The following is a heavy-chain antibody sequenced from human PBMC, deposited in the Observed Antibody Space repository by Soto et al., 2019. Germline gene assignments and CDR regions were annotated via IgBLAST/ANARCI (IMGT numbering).Heavy chain of an antibody. Sequence: PGGSLRLSCAASGFTFSSYAMHWVRQAPGKGLEWVAVISYDGSNKYYADSVKGRFTISRDNSKNTLYLQMNSLRAEDTAVYYCARDGVVYYDSSGFSVGYWFDPWGQGTLVTVSS. D-gene: IGHD3-22*01. CDR3: ARDGVVYYDSSGFSVGYWFDP. CDR2: ISYDGSNK. CDR1: GFTFSSYA. V-gene: IGHV3-30-3*01. J-gene: IGHJ5*02.